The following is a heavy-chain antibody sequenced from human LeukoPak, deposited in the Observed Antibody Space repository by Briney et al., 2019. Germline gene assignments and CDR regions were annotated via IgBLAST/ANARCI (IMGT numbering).Heavy chain of an antibody. D-gene: IGHD1-7*01. CDR3: ARAYRRITGTTRPHYYYYYMDV. CDR2: IIPIFGTA. J-gene: IGHJ6*03. V-gene: IGHV1-69*06. CDR1: GYIFTSYD. Sequence: ASVKVSCKASGYIFTSYDINWVRQAPGQGLEWMGGIIPIFGTANYAQKFQGRVTITADKSTSTAYMELSSLRSEDTAVYYCARAYRRITGTTRPHYYYYYMDVWGKGTTVTVSS.